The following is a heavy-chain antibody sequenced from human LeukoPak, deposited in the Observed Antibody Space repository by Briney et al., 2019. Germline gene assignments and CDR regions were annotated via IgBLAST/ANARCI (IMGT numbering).Heavy chain of an antibody. CDR2: ISGTGGST. J-gene: IGHJ4*02. CDR1: GFTFSSYA. CDR3: AKAVSSAWSEFEY. Sequence: PGGSLRLSCAASGFTFSSYAINWVRQAPGKGLEWVSGISGTGGSTYYADSVKGRFTISRDNSKNTLYLQMNSLRAEDTAVYYCAKAVSSAWSEFEYWGQGTLVTVTS. D-gene: IGHD6-19*01. V-gene: IGHV3-23*01.